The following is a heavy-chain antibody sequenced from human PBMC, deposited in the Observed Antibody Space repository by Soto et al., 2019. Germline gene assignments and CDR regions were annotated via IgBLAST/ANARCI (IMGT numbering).Heavy chain of an antibody. Sequence: QPGGSLRLSCAASGFTFSSYEMDWVRQAPGKGLEWVSYSDRTGRAIYYADSVKDRFIISRDNAKNTLYLEMNGLTAEDTAIYYCARDLTGYAMDVWGQGTTVTVSS. V-gene: IGHV3-48*03. D-gene: IGHD3-9*01. CDR2: SDRTGRAI. J-gene: IGHJ6*02. CDR1: GFTFSSYE. CDR3: ARDLTGYAMDV.